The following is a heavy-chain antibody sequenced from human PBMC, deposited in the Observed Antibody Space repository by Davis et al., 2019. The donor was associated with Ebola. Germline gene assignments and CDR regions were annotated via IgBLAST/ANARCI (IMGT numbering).Heavy chain of an antibody. CDR2: IYYGGTT. D-gene: IGHD2-2*01. Sequence: LRLSCTVFGGSIGSSSAYYWTWIRQPPGKGLEWIGYIYYGGTTFYNPSLKSRVSIPVDTSRNQFSLNLNSVTAADTAVYYCASVPAAAVPFYMDVWGRGTTVTVSS. CDR3: ASVPAAAVPFYMDV. V-gene: IGHV4-30-4*01. CDR1: GGSIGSSSAYY. J-gene: IGHJ6*03.